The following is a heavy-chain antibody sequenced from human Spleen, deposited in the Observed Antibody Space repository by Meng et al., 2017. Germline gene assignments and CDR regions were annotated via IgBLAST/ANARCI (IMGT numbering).Heavy chain of an antibody. CDR2: INHGGST. J-gene: IGHJ3*02. V-gene: IGHV4-34*01. CDR3: ARDYYDTPGLDAFDI. Sequence: SETLSLTCAVYGGPFSGFYWSWIRQPPGKGLEWIGEINHGGSTNYNPSLKSRVTISVDTSKNQFSLKLSSVTAADTAVYYCARDYYDTPGLDAFDIWGQGTMVTVSS. CDR1: GGPFSGFY. D-gene: IGHD3-22*01.